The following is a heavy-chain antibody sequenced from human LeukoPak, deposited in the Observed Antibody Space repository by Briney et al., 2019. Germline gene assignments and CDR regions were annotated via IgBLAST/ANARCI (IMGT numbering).Heavy chain of an antibody. V-gene: IGHV3-74*03. Sequence: PGGSLRLSCAASGFTFSSYWMHWVRQAPGKGLVWVSHIKSDGSNTKYADSVQGRFTISRDNSKNTLYLQMNSLRAEDTAVYYCAKDKVVKVWFGDQPYYFDYWGQGTLVTVSS. CDR3: AKDKVVKVWFGDQPYYFDY. CDR2: IKSDGSNT. J-gene: IGHJ4*02. CDR1: GFTFSSYW. D-gene: IGHD3-10*01.